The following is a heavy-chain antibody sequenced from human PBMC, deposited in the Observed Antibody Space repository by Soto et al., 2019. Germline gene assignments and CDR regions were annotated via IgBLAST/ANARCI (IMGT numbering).Heavy chain of an antibody. V-gene: IGHV3-33*01. CDR2: IWYDGSNK. CDR3: ARDRYYYPFDY. J-gene: IGHJ4*02. D-gene: IGHD3-10*01. Sequence: QVQLVESGGGVVQPGRSLRLSCAASGFTFSSYGMHWVRQAPGKGLEWVAVIWYDGSNKYYADSVKGRFTISRDNSKNTLYLQMNSLRAEDTSVYYCARDRYYYPFDYWGQRTLVTVSS. CDR1: GFTFSSYG.